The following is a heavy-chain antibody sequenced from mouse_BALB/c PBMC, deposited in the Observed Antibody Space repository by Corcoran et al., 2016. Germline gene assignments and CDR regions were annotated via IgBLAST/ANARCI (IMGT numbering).Heavy chain of an antibody. J-gene: IGHJ4*01. CDR3: ARRLGGGAMDY. CDR2: ISCYNGAT. D-gene: IGHD4-1*01. Sequence: LVKTGASVKISCKASGYSFTGYYMHWVKQSHGKSLEWIGYISCYNGATSYNQKFKGKATFTVDTSSSTAYIQFNSLTSEDSAVYYCARRLGGGAMDYWGQGTSVTVSS. CDR1: GYSFTGYY. V-gene: IGHV1S34*01.